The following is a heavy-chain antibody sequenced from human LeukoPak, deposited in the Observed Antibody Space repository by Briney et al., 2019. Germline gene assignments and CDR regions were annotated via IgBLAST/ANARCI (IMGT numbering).Heavy chain of an antibody. CDR3: ARVRLRFLEWLYFDY. J-gene: IGHJ4*02. CDR2: ISYDGSNK. Sequence: GGSLRLSCAAAGFTFSSYAMHWVRQAPGKGLEWVAVISYDGSNKYYADSVKGRFTISRDNSKNTLCLQMNSLRAEDTAVYYCARVRLRFLEWLYFDYWGQGTLVTVSS. V-gene: IGHV3-30-3*01. D-gene: IGHD3-3*01. CDR1: GFTFSSYA.